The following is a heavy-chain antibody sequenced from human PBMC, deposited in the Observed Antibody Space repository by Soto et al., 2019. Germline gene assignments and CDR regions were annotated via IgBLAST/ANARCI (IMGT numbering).Heavy chain of an antibody. CDR3: ARVKSLSGEY. J-gene: IGHJ4*02. CDR1: GFTFSSYW. Sequence: EVQLVKSGGGLVQPGGSLRLSCAASGFTFSSYWMSWVRQAPGKGLEWVANIKQDGNEKFYVDSVKGRFTISRDNAKNSLFLQMNSLTAEDTAVYYCARVKSLSGEYCGQGTLVAVSS. V-gene: IGHV3-7*05. D-gene: IGHD3-16*01. CDR2: IKQDGNEK.